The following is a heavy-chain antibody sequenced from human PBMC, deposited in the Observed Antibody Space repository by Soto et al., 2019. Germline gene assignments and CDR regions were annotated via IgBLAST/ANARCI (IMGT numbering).Heavy chain of an antibody. D-gene: IGHD6-13*01. CDR1: GYTFTSYG. J-gene: IGHJ5*02. Sequence: ASVKVSCKASGYTFTSYGISWVRQAPGQGLEWMGWISAYNGNTNYAQKLQGRVTMTTDTSTSTAYMELRSLRSDDTAVYYCARASWYSSSWYNWFDPWGQGTLVTVSS. CDR2: ISAYNGNT. V-gene: IGHV1-18*01. CDR3: ARASWYSSSWYNWFDP.